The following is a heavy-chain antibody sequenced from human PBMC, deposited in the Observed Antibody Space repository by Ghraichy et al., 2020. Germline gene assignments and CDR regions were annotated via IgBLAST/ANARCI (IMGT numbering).Heavy chain of an antibody. CDR1: GGSFSGYY. CDR3: ARGAMYSSGWLGH. Sequence: SETLSLTCAVYGGSFSGYYWSWIRQPPGKGLEWIGEINHSGSTNYNPSLKSRVTISVDTSKNQFSLKLSSVTAADTDVYYCARGAMYSSGWLGHWGQGTLVTVSS. V-gene: IGHV4-34*01. J-gene: IGHJ4*02. CDR2: INHSGST. D-gene: IGHD6-19*01.